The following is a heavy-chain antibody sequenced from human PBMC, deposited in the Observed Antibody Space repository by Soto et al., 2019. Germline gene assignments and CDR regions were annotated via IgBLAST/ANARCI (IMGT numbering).Heavy chain of an antibody. D-gene: IGHD2-8*01. CDR2: IRYDGSNI. CDR1: GSIFRGYG. J-gene: IGHJ4*02. V-gene: IGHV3-33*01. Sequence: GGSLRLSCAASGSIFRGYGMHWVRQAPGKGLEWVAVIRYDGSNINYADSVMGRFTISRDNSKNTLYLQMNSLRAEDTAVYYCARTPSPEEKDCTNGVCFLHFDYWGQGTLVTVSS. CDR3: ARTPSPEEKDCTNGVCFLHFDY.